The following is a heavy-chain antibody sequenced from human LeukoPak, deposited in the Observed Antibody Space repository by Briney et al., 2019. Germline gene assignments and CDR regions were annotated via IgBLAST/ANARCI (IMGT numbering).Heavy chain of an antibody. V-gene: IGHV4-39*01. D-gene: IGHD1-20*01. CDR2: FYYNGST. Sequence: SETMSLTCAVSGGSISSSTYFWDWIRQSPGKRLEWIGSFYYNGSTYYTPSLKSRLTISADMSKNQFSLNLSSVTAADTAVYYCARHMGITGTTYWGQGTLVTVSP. J-gene: IGHJ4*02. CDR3: ARHMGITGTTY. CDR1: GGSISSSTYF.